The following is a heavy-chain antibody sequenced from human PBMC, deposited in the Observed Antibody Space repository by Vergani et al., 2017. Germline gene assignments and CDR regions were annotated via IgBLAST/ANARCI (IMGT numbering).Heavy chain of an antibody. CDR1: GYTLTELS. D-gene: IGHD1-7*01. V-gene: IGHV1-3*01. CDR2: INAGNGNT. Sequence: QVQLVQSGAEVKKPGASVKVSCKVSGYTLTELSMHWVRQAPGKGLEWMGWINAGNGNTKYSQKFQDRVTITRDTSATTAYMELSSLRSEDTAVYYCARDAPELELQEGYYYYGMDVWGQGTTVTVSS. CDR3: ARDAPELELQEGYYYYGMDV. J-gene: IGHJ6*02.